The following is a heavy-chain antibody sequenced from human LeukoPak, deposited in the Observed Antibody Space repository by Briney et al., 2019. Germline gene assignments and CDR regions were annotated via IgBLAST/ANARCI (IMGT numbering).Heavy chain of an antibody. D-gene: IGHD6-13*01. CDR1: GYTLTELS. CDR3: ATHIWGAAAGTSEGGIIDY. V-gene: IGHV1-24*01. CDR2: FDPEDGET. J-gene: IGHJ4*02. Sequence: ASVKVSCKVSGYTLTELSMHWVRQAPGKGLEWMGGFDPEDGETIYAQKFQGRVTMTEDTSTDTAYMELSSLRSEDTAVYYCATHIWGAAAGTSEGGIIDYWGQGTLVTVSS.